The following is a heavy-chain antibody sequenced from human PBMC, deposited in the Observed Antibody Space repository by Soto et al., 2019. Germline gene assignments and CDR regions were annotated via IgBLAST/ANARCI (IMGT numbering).Heavy chain of an antibody. CDR2: IYDSGTT. CDR3: ARDLVFWSGYLYYYYGMDV. J-gene: IGHJ6*02. V-gene: IGHV4-61*01. Sequence: EALSLTCTVSGVSVSSGRYYWSWIRQTPGEEVEWIGYIYDSGTTNYNPSLKNRVTIAVDTSKNQFSLKLSSVTAADTAVYYWARDLVFWSGYLYYYYGMDVWGQGTTVTVSS. CDR1: GVSVSSGRYY. D-gene: IGHD3-3*01.